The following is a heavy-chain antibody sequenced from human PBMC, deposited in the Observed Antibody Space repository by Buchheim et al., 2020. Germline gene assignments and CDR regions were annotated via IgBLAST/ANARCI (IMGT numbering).Heavy chain of an antibody. J-gene: IGHJ5*02. CDR1: GGSISSGDYY. V-gene: IGHV4-30-4*01. CDR2: IYYSGST. D-gene: IGHD6-6*01. Sequence: QVQLQESGPGLVKPSQTLSLTCTVSGGSISSGDYYWSWICQPTGKGLEWIGYIYYSGSTYYNPSLKSRVTISVETSKNQFSLKLSSVTAADTAVYYCARSIATRETDNWFDPWGQGTL. CDR3: ARSIATRETDNWFDP.